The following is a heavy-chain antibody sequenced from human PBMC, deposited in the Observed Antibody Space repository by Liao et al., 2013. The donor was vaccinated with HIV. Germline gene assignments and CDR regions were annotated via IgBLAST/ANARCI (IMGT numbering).Heavy chain of an antibody. J-gene: IGHJ3*01. Sequence: QVQLQESGPGLVKPSQTLALTCIVSGGSISSGTYYWSWIRQPAGKGLEWIGRIHNSGSTDYNPSLKSRVTISVQTSKNQFSLNLSSVSAADTAVYYCVREYCRRGSCYSEALDVWGPGTLVTVSS. CDR3: VREYCRRGSCYSEALDV. CDR1: GGSISSGTYY. D-gene: IGHD2-15*01. V-gene: IGHV4-61*02. CDR2: IHNSGST.